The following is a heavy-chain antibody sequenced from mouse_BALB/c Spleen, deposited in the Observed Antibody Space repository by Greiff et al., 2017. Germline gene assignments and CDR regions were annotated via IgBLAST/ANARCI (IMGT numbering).Heavy chain of an antibody. Sequence: ESGPGLVKPSQSLSLTCSVTGYSITSGYYWNWIRQFPGNKLEWMGYISYDGSNNYNPSLKNRISITRDTSKNQFFLKLNSVTTEDTATYYCARGLDDGYLDYWGQGTTLTVSS. D-gene: IGHD2-3*01. J-gene: IGHJ2*01. CDR2: ISYDGSN. V-gene: IGHV3-6*02. CDR3: ARGLDDGYLDY. CDR1: GYSITSGYY.